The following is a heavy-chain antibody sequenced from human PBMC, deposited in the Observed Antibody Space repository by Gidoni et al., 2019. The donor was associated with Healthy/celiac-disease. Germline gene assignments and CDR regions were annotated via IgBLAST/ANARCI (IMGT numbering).Heavy chain of an antibody. CDR1: GFTFSDYY. CDR3: ARGQLWLEGGWFDP. V-gene: IGHV3-11*01. Sequence: GFTFSDYYMRWIRQAPGQGLEWVSYISSSGSTIYYADSVKCRFTIPRDNAKNSLYLQMNSLRAEDTAVYYCARGQLWLEGGWFDPWGQGTLVTVSS. J-gene: IGHJ5*02. D-gene: IGHD5-18*01. CDR2: ISSSGSTI.